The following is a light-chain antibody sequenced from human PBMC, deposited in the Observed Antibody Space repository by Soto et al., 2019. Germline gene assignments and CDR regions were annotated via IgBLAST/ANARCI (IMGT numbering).Light chain of an antibody. Sequence: EMVLTQSPGTLSLSPGESTTLSCRASQSVSSIYLAWYQQKPGQAPRLRIYGASSRATGIPDRFSGSGSGTDFTLTISRLEPEDFAVYYCQQYGSSPPWTFGQVTKVEIK. J-gene: IGKJ1*01. CDR2: GAS. CDR1: QSVSSIY. CDR3: QQYGSSPPWT. V-gene: IGKV3-20*01.